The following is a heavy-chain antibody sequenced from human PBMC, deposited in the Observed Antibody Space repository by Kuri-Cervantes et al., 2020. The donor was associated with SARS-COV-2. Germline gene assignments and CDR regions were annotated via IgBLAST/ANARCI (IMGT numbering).Heavy chain of an antibody. CDR1: GFTFSSYD. D-gene: IGHD1-1*01. CDR3: VRDGDHWNFDY. V-gene: IGHV3-74*01. CDR2: INPDGSYT. J-gene: IGHJ4*02. Sequence: GESLKISCAASGFTFSSYDMHWVRQAPGKGLVWVSRINPDGSYTNNADSVKGRFTLSRDNAKNMLFLQMNSLRAEDTAVYYCVRDGDHWNFDYWGQGTLVTVSS.